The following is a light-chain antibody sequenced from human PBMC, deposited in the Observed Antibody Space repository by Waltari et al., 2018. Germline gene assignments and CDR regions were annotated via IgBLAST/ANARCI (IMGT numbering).Light chain of an antibody. CDR1: QGISNY. V-gene: IGKV1-27*01. CDR3: QKYNSALGT. J-gene: IGKJ4*01. Sequence: DIQMTQSPSSLSASVVDRVTITCWASQGISNYLAWYQQKPGKVPKLLIYAASTLQPGVPSRFSGSGSGTDFTLTISSLQPEDVATYYCQKYNSALGTFGGGTKVEIK. CDR2: AAS.